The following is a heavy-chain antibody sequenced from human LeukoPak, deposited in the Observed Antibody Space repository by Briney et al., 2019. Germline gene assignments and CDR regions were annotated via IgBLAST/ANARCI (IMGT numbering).Heavy chain of an antibody. J-gene: IGHJ5*02. CDR2: IYRSATT. D-gene: IGHD1-26*01. CDR3: AREWATYHSWYDP. CDR1: GYTVETGYY. Sequence: PSETLSLTCTVSGYTVETGYYWAWLRQPPGKGLEWIGSIYRSATTYYNPSLKSRVLISMDMSKNEVSLSLTSVTAADTAVYYCAREWATYHSWYDPWGQGTLVIVSS. V-gene: IGHV4-38-2*02.